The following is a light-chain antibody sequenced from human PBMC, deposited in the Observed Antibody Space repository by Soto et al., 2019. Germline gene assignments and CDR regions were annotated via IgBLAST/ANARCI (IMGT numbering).Light chain of an antibody. Sequence: DIQMTQSPSSLSASVGDRVTITCQASQDISNYLNWYQQKPGKAPKLLIYDASNLETGVPSRFSGSGSGTDFTFTISSLQPEDIATYYCQQYDNLPRTFGQGTKREFK. CDR1: QDISNY. CDR3: QQYDNLPRT. J-gene: IGKJ2*01. V-gene: IGKV1-33*01. CDR2: DAS.